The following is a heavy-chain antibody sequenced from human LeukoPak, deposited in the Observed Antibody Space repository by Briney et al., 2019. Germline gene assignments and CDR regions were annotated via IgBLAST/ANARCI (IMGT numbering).Heavy chain of an antibody. CDR1: GFTFGRYW. V-gene: IGHV3-7*03. CDR3: ARDQYDTWSRRGNFDS. Sequence: PGGSLSLSCAASGFTFGRYWMSWFRQVQGRGLEWVAIIRLDGSEKNYVDSVKGRFTISRDNTKNSLYLQMNSLRVEDTAVFYCARDQYDTWSRRGNFDSWGQGTLVIVSS. J-gene: IGHJ4*02. CDR2: IRLDGSEK. D-gene: IGHD3-3*01.